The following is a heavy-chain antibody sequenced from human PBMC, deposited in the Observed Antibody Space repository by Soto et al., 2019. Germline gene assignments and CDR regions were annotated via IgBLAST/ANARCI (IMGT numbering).Heavy chain of an antibody. CDR1: GDSINSDKYY. CDR2: VYFRGNT. J-gene: IGHJ4*02. CDR3: ARLEGLATISYYFDF. V-gene: IGHV4-39*01. Sequence: SETLSLTCSVSGDSINSDKYYWGWIRQPPGKGLEWIGSVYFRGNTYYNPSLQTRVTISLDKSKSQFSLKLNSVTAADSAVYFCARLEGLATISYYFDFWGQGALVTVSS. D-gene: IGHD3-9*01.